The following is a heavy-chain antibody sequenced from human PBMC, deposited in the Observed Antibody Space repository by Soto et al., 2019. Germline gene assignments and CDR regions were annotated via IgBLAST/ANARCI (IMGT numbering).Heavy chain of an antibody. J-gene: IGHJ3*02. CDR3: ARHGITGSYYDAFDI. V-gene: IGHV4-39*01. Sequence: FEILSVPWSVVCGTIGSIRCHWGWIRQPPGKGLEWIASIKYSGTTFYNPSLKSRVTLSVDTSKNQFALKLSSVTAAETAVYYCARHGITGSYYDAFDIWGQGTMVTVSS. CDR1: CGTIGSIRCH. CDR2: IKYSGTT. D-gene: IGHD1-26*01.